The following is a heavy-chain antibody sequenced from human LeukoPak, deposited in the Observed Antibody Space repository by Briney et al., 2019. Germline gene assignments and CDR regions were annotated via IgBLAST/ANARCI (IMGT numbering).Heavy chain of an antibody. D-gene: IGHD2-2*01. CDR3: AKAGVEYQLLYFDY. V-gene: IGHV3-23*01. Sequence: GGSLRLSCAASGFTFNSYAMSWVRQAPGKGLEWVSAISGSGGSTYYADSVKGRFTISRDNSKNTLYLQMNSLRAEDTAVYYCAKAGVEYQLLYFDYWGQGTLVTVSS. J-gene: IGHJ4*02. CDR2: ISGSGGST. CDR1: GFTFNSYA.